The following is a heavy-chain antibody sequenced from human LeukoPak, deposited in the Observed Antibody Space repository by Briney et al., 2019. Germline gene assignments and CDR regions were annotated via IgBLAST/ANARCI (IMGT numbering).Heavy chain of an antibody. CDR3: AKSLSSRGLIIPKTTRYFDY. Sequence: AGGSLRLSCAASGFTFSSYSMNWVRQAPGKGLEWVSSISSSSSYIYYADSVKGRFTISRDNSKNTLYLQMNSLRAEDTAVYYCAKSLSSRGLIIPKTTRYFDYWGQGTLVTVSS. D-gene: IGHD3-10*01. CDR1: GFTFSSYS. J-gene: IGHJ4*02. V-gene: IGHV3-21*01. CDR2: ISSSSSYI.